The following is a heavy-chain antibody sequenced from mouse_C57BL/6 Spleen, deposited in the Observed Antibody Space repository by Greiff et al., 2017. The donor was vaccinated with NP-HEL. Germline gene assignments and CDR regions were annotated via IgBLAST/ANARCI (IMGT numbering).Heavy chain of an antibody. Sequence: EVQRVESGGDLVKPGGSLKLSCAASGFTFSSYGMSWVRQTPDKRLEWVATISSGGSYTYYPDSVKGRFTISRDNAKNTLYLQMSSLKSEDTAMYYCARQWAYYSTWFAYWGQGTLVTVSA. CDR1: GFTFSSYG. J-gene: IGHJ3*01. CDR3: ARQWAYYSTWFAY. V-gene: IGHV5-6*01. D-gene: IGHD2-5*01. CDR2: ISSGGSYT.